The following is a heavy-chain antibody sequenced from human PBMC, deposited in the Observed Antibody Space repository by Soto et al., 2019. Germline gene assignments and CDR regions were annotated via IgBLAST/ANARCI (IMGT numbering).Heavy chain of an antibody. CDR3: VRVIHTSGWSFDY. D-gene: IGHD6-19*01. CDR1: GFTFSDHY. CDR2: TRNKANSYTT. J-gene: IGHJ4*02. V-gene: IGHV3-72*01. Sequence: PGVSVRLSCAASGFTFSDHYMDWVRQAPGKGLEWVGRTRNKANSYTTEYAASVRGRFTISRDDSKNSLYLQMNSLTTEDTAVYSCVRVIHTSGWSFDYWGQGT.